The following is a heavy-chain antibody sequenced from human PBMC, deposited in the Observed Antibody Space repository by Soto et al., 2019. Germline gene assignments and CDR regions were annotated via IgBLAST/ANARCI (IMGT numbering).Heavy chain of an antibody. CDR2: INAGNGNT. Sequence: ASVKVSCKASGYTFTSYAMHWVRQAPGQRLEWMGWINAGNGNTKYSQKFQGRVTITRDTSASIAYMELSSLKSEDTALYFCARSPLRYFEFDYWGQGTLVTVSS. V-gene: IGHV1-3*01. CDR1: GYTFTSYA. D-gene: IGHD3-9*01. CDR3: ARSPLRYFEFDY. J-gene: IGHJ4*02.